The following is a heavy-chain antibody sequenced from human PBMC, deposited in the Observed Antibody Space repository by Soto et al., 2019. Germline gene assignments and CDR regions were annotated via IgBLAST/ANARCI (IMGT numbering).Heavy chain of an antibody. CDR2: VFLGDSDA. Sequence: LGETLKISCKGSGGTLSDQWMGWVRHTPDKGLEWIGFVFLGDSDARYSPAFQGQVAMSADRSGTYLQWSSLKASDTGIYYCARRRGRCSDGVCYSWWFDPWGQGTRVTVSS. CDR3: ARRRGRCSDGVCYSWWFDP. V-gene: IGHV5-51*01. CDR1: GGTLSDQW. D-gene: IGHD2-8*01. J-gene: IGHJ5*02.